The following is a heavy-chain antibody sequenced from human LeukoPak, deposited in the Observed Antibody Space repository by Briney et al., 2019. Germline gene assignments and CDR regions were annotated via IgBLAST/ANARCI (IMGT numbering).Heavy chain of an antibody. Sequence: ASVKVSSTVSGYSLSELSTHWVRQAPGQGLEWMGGFDPGDDETIYAQKFQGRVTMTEDTSTDTAYLELSSLRSEDTAVYFCATEKDLLLDSWGQGTPVTVSS. CDR3: ATEKDLLLDS. CDR1: GYSLSELS. V-gene: IGHV1-24*01. CDR2: FDPGDDET. J-gene: IGHJ5*01.